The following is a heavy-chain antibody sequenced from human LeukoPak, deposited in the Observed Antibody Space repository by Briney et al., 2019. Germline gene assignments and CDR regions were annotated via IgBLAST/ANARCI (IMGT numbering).Heavy chain of an antibody. Sequence: GASLQISCQGSGYSFTSCWIGWVRRMPGKGLEWMGIIYPGDSDTRYSPSFQGQVTISADKSISTAYLQWSSLKASDTAMYYCARGPYYYYMDVWGKGTTVTVSS. D-gene: IGHD6-25*01. CDR2: IYPGDSDT. CDR3: ARGPYYYYMDV. J-gene: IGHJ6*03. V-gene: IGHV5-51*01. CDR1: GYSFTSCW.